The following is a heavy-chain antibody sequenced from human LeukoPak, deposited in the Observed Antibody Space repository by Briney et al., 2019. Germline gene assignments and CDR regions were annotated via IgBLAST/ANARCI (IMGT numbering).Heavy chain of an antibody. CDR3: ARGYRAGSGYFDWLYYMDV. J-gene: IGHJ6*03. V-gene: IGHV3-74*01. CDR1: GFTFSSYW. D-gene: IGHD3-9*01. Sequence: GGSLRPSCAASGFTFSSYWMHWVRQAPGKGLVWVSRINSDGSSTNYADSVKGRFTISRDNAKNTLYLQVNSLRAEDTAVYYCARGYRAGSGYFDWLYYMDVWGKGTTVTVSS. CDR2: INSDGSST.